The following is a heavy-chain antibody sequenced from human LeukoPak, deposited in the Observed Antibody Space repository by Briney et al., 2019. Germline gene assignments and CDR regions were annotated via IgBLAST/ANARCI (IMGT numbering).Heavy chain of an antibody. CDR1: GYTFTGYY. Sequence: ASVKVSCKASGYTFTGYYMHWVRQAPGQGLGWIGIINPSGGSTSYAQKFQGRVTMTRDTSTSTVYMELSSLRSEDTAVYYCARTPIEYSSSPGWFGPWGQGTLVTVSS. CDR2: INPSGGST. J-gene: IGHJ5*02. V-gene: IGHV1-46*01. D-gene: IGHD6-6*01. CDR3: ARTPIEYSSSPGWFGP.